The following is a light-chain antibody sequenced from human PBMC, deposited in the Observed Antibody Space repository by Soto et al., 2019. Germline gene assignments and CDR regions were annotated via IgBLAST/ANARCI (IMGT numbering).Light chain of an antibody. V-gene: IGLV2-14*01. Sequence: QSALTQPASVSGSPGQSITISCTGSSSDVGGYHYVSWYQQYPGKAPKLVISEVSNRPSGVSYRFTGSKSGNTASLTISGLQAEDEADYYCSSYTTTSTLVFGGGTKLTVL. J-gene: IGLJ3*02. CDR2: EVS. CDR1: SSDVGGYHY. CDR3: SSYTTTSTLV.